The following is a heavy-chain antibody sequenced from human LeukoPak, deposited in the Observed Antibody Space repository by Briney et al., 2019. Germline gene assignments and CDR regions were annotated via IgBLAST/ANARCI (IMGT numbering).Heavy chain of an antibody. CDR2: ISYSGST. CDR1: GGSVSSNY. Sequence: SETLSLTCSVSGGSVSSNYGSWLRQPPAKGLEWIGYISYSGSTDDNTSLMSRVTISVDTSKTHFSPRISSVNASDTAVYYCAGQGGQSGYNHLLLRVDYWGQGSLVTVSP. J-gene: IGHJ4*02. D-gene: IGHD3-3*01. V-gene: IGHV4-59*08. CDR3: AGQGGQSGYNHLLLRVDY.